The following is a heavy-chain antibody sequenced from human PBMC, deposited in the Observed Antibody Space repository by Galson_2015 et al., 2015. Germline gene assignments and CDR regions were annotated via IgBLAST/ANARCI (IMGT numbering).Heavy chain of an antibody. J-gene: IGHJ5*02. CDR2: ISYDGSNK. CDR1: GFTFSSYA. D-gene: IGHD4-11*01. CDR3: ARDSTSYPTTVTNYELNWFDP. Sequence: SLRLSCAASGFTFSSYAMHWVRQAPGKGLEWVAVISYDGSNKYYADSVKGRFTISRDNSKNTLYLQMNSLRAEDMAVYYCARDSTSYPTTVTNYELNWFDPWGQGTLVTVSS. V-gene: IGHV3-30-3*01.